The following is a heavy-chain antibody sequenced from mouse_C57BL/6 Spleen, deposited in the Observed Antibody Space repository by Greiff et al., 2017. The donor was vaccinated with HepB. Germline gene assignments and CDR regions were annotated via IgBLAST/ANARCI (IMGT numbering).Heavy chain of an antibody. CDR2: ISNGGGST. V-gene: IGHV5-12*01. CDR1: GFTFSDYY. Sequence: DVQLVESGGGLVQPGGSLKLSCAASGFTFSDYYMYWVRQTPEKRLEWVAYISNGGGSTYYPDTVKGRFTISRDNAKNTLYLQMSRLKSEDTAMYYCARHLYDADWYFDVWGTGTTVTVSS. D-gene: IGHD2-12*01. J-gene: IGHJ1*03. CDR3: ARHLYDADWYFDV.